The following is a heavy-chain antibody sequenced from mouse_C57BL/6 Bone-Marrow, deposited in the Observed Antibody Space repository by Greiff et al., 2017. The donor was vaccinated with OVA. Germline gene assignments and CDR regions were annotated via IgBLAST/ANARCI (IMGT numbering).Heavy chain of an antibody. CDR2: IDPSDSYT. CDR1: GYTFTSYW. V-gene: IGHV1-50*01. Sequence: QVQLKQPGAELVKPGASVKLSCKASGYTFTSYWMQWVKQRPGQGLEWIGEIDPSDSYTNYNQKFKGKATLTVDTSSSTAYMQLSSLTSEDSAVYYCARDGNYVWFAYWGQGTLVTVSA. CDR3: ARDGNYVWFAY. J-gene: IGHJ3*01. D-gene: IGHD2-1*01.